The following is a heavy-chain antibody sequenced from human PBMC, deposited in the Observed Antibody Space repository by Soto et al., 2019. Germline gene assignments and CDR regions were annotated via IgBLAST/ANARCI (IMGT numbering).Heavy chain of an antibody. CDR3: VRDRVGPTSDY. V-gene: IGHV4-31*03. CDR1: GSSISSGYYY. Sequence: SETLSLTCTVSGSSISSGYYYWSWVRQYPGKGLEWIGYIYYSGGTYYNPSLKSRVTISVDTSKNQFSLKLSSVTAADTAVYYCVRDRVGPTSDYWGQGALVSVSS. CDR2: IYYSGGT. J-gene: IGHJ4*02. D-gene: IGHD1-26*01.